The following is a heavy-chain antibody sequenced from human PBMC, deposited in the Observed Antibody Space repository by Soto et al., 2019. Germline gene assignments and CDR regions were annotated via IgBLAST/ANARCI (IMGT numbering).Heavy chain of an antibody. CDR3: ARHPERIAQIGWFDS. CDR1: GFTFSSYS. J-gene: IGHJ5*01. V-gene: IGHV3-48*01. Sequence: GGSLRLSCAASGFTFSSYSMNWVRQAPGKGLEWVSYISSSSSTIYYADSVKGRFTISRDNAKNSLYLQMNSLRAEDTAVYYCARHPERIAQIGWFDSWGQGTLVNVSS. CDR2: ISSSSSTI. D-gene: IGHD6-13*01.